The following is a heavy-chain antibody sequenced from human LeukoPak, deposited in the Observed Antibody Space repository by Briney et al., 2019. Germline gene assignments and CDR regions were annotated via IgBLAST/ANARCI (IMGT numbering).Heavy chain of an antibody. D-gene: IGHD3-16*02. V-gene: IGHV3-23*01. J-gene: IGHJ4*02. CDR1: GFTFISYA. CDR3: AKPHMITFGGIIVPDFDY. Sequence: GGSLRLSCAASGFTFISYAMSWVRQAPGKGLEWVSAISGSGGSTYYADSVKGRLTISRDNSKNTLYLQMNSLRAEDTAVYYCAKPHMITFGGIIVPDFDYWGQETLVTVSS. CDR2: ISGSGGST.